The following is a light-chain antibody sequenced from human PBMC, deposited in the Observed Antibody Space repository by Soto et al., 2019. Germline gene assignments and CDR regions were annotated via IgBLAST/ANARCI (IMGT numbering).Light chain of an antibody. V-gene: IGKV3-15*01. CDR1: QSVASN. J-gene: IGKJ2*01. CDR3: QQYHNWPPQYT. CDR2: GAS. Sequence: EIVMTRSPASLSVSPGDGATLSCRASQSVASNVAWDQQKPGQGPRLLIHGASTRAVGVPARFSGSGSGTDFPLTINSLQSEDFAVYYCQQYHNWPPQYTFGQGTKLQIK.